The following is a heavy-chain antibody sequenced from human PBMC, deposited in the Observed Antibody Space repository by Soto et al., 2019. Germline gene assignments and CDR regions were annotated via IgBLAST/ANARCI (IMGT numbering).Heavy chain of an antibody. Sequence: GGSLRLSCAASGFTVSSNYMSWVRQAPGKGLEWVSGVLGGGGSTFYADSVKGRFTISRDNSKNTLYVQMNSLRAEDTAIYYCARKGPPRDAFDIWGQGTMVTVSS. CDR2: VLGGGGST. CDR3: ARKGPPRDAFDI. V-gene: IGHV3-23*01. CDR1: GFTVSSNY. J-gene: IGHJ3*02.